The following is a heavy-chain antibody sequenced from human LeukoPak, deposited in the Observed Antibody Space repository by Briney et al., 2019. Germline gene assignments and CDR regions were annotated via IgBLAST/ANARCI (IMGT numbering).Heavy chain of an antibody. Sequence: GGSLRLSCAASVFTFSSYAMSWVRQAPGKGLEWVSTISDSGGSTYYADSVKGRFTISRDNAKNSLYLQMNSLRAEDTAVYYCARDSGYSYGKPLDYWGQGTLVTVSS. J-gene: IGHJ4*02. CDR2: ISDSGGST. CDR1: VFTFSSYA. V-gene: IGHV3-23*01. D-gene: IGHD5-18*01. CDR3: ARDSGYSYGKPLDY.